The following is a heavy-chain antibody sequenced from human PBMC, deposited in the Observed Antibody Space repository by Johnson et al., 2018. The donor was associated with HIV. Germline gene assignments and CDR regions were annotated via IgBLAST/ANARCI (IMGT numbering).Heavy chain of an antibody. CDR1: GFTFSSYA. D-gene: IGHD5-24*01. CDR3: AKDQGIEMAGYDGFDI. J-gene: IGHJ3*02. CDR2: IVGSGGST. Sequence: VQLVESGGGVVRPGGSLRLSCAASGFTFSSYAMSWVRQAPGKGLEWVSGIVGSGGSTYYADSVKGRFTISRDNSKNTLYLQMNSLRAEDTAVYYCAKDQGIEMAGYDGFDIWGQGTMVTVSS. V-gene: IGHV3-23*04.